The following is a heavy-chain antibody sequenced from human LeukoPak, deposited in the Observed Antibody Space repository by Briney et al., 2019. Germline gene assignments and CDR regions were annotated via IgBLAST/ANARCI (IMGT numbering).Heavy chain of an antibody. CDR3: AREGYHRPAWFDP. D-gene: IGHD5-18*01. V-gene: IGHV1-2*02. J-gene: IGHJ5*02. CDR2: MNPTSGGT. CDR1: GYTFTGYY. Sequence: GASVKVSCKASGYTFTGYYIHWVRQAPGQGLDWVGWMNPTSGGTNYAEKFQGRVTMTRDTSIITAYMELSSLRSVDTAVYYCAREGYHRPAWFDPWGQGTLVTVSS.